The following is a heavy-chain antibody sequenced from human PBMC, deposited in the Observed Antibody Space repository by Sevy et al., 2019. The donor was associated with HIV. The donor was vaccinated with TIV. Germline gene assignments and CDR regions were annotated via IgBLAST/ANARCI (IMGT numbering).Heavy chain of an antibody. J-gene: IGHJ4*02. V-gene: IGHV3-30-3*01. Sequence: GGSLRLSCAASGFTFSSYAMHWVRQAPGKGLEWVAVISYDGSNKYYADSVKGRFTISRDNSKNTLYLQMNSLRAEDTAVYYCARDVAYCGGDCYPQFDYWGQGTLVTVSS. CDR2: ISYDGSNK. CDR3: ARDVAYCGGDCYPQFDY. D-gene: IGHD2-21*02. CDR1: GFTFSSYA.